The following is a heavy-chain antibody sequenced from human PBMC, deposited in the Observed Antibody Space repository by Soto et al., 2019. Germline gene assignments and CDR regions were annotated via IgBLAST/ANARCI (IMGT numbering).Heavy chain of an antibody. D-gene: IGHD3-9*01. CDR2: IYYSGST. J-gene: IGHJ4*02. V-gene: IGHV4-59*08. Sequence: PSETLSLTCTVSGGSISSYYWSWIRQPPGMGLEWIGYIYYSGSTNYNPSLKSRVTISVDTSKNQFSLKLSSVTAADTAVYYCARTGGYFDWLPPYYFDYWGQGTLVTVSS. CDR1: GGSISSYY. CDR3: ARTGGYFDWLPPYYFDY.